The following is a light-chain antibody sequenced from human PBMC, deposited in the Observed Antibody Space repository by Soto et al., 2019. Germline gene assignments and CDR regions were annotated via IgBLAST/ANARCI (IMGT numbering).Light chain of an antibody. CDR3: QQYNLDPYT. J-gene: IGKJ2*01. V-gene: IGKV1-5*01. Sequence: DIQMTQSPSTLSASVGDRVIITCRASQSIVNWLAWYQQKPGKAPKLLISDASKLESGVPPRFSGVGSGTDFTLTISSLQPDDSATYYCQQYNLDPYTFGQGTKLEIK. CDR1: QSIVNW. CDR2: DAS.